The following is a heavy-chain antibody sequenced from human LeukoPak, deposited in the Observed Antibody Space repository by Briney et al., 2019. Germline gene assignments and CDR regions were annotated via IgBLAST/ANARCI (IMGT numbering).Heavy chain of an antibody. D-gene: IGHD2-15*01. Sequence: GGSLRLSCVASGFSFSSGWMSWVRQAPGKGLEWVSSISASGDATYYGDSVKGRFTISRDNSKNTLSLQMNILRAGDTAVYFCARAPGSIDPFDVWGQGTMVTVSS. J-gene: IGHJ3*01. CDR3: ARAPGSIDPFDV. CDR1: GFSFSSGW. V-gene: IGHV3-23*01. CDR2: ISASGDAT.